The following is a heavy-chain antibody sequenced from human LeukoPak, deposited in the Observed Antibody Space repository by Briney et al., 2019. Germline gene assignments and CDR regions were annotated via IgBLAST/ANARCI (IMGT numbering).Heavy chain of an antibody. D-gene: IGHD5-18*01. CDR2: ITSSGNTI. V-gene: IGHV3-48*03. J-gene: IGHJ4*02. CDR3: AKDQVDTAMGLFDY. Sequence: PGGSLRLSCAASGFTFSSYEMNWVRQAPGKGLEWLSHITSSGNTIYYADSVKGRFTISRDNSKNTLYLQMNSLRAEDTAVYYCAKDQVDTAMGLFDYWGQGTLVTVSS. CDR1: GFTFSSYE.